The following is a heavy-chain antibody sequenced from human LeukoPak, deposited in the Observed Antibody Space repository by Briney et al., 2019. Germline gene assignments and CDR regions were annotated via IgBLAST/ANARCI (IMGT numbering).Heavy chain of an antibody. CDR1: GFTFSNDW. D-gene: IGHD3-3*01. CDR3: TTDAPITIFGVVIIHAFDI. J-gene: IGHJ3*02. CDR2: IKSKTDGGTT. V-gene: IGHV3-15*01. Sequence: GGSLRLSCAASGFTFSNDWMSWVRQGPGKGLEWVGRIKSKTDGGTTDYAAPVKGRFTISRDDSKNTLYLQMNSLKTEDTAVYYCTTDAPITIFGVVIIHAFDIWGQGTMVTGSS.